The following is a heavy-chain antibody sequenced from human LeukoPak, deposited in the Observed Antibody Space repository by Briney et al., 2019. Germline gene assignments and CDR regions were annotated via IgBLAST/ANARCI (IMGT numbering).Heavy chain of an antibody. CDR1: GFTFGDYA. CDR3: TRAPAALFDY. Sequence: GGSLRLSCTASGFTFGDYAMSWVRQARGKGVEWVGFIRSKAYGGTTEYAASVKGRFTISRDDSKSIAYLQMNSLKTEDTAVYYCTRAPAALFDYWGQGTLVTVSS. V-gene: IGHV3-49*04. J-gene: IGHJ4*02. D-gene: IGHD2-2*01. CDR2: IRSKAYGGTT.